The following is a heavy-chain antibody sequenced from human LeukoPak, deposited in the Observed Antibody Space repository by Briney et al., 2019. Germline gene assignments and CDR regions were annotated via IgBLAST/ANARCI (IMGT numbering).Heavy chain of an antibody. V-gene: IGHV3-20*04. Sequence: GGSLRLSCAASGFKFDDFGMSWVRPGPGKKLEWVSGINWNGVSTGYADSVKDRFTISRDNAKNLLYVQMNNLRAEDTALYYCARIRSAGWYFVGADFWGQGTLVTVSS. CDR2: INWNGVST. CDR3: ARIRSAGWYFVGADF. J-gene: IGHJ4*02. CDR1: GFKFDDFG. D-gene: IGHD6-19*01.